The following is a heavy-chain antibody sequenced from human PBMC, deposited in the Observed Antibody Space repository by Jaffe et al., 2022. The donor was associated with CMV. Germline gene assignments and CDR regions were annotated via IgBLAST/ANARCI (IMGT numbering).Heavy chain of an antibody. CDR3: ARGPTVEFLWFNWFDP. D-gene: IGHD4-17*01. J-gene: IGHJ5*02. V-gene: IGHV1-46*01. CDR2: INPSGGST. Sequence: QVQLVQSGAEVKKPGASVKVSCKASGYTFTSYYMHWVRQAPGQGLEWMGIINPSGGSTSYAQKFQGRVTMTRDTSTSTVYMELSSLRSEDTAVYYCARGPTVEFLWFNWFDPWGQGTLVTVSS. CDR1: GYTFTSYY.